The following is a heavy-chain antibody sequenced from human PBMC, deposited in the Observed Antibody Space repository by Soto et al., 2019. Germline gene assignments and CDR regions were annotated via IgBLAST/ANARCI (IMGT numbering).Heavy chain of an antibody. J-gene: IGHJ6*03. V-gene: IGHV1-3*01. CDR1: GYTFTSYA. Sequence: QVQLVQSGAEVKKPGASVKVSCKASGYTFTSYAMHWVRQAPGQRLEWMGWINAGNGNTKYSQKFQGRVTITRDTSASTAYMELSSLRSEDTAVYYCARDRRYYGSGSYYNTRYYYYMDVWGKGTTVTVSS. CDR3: ARDRRYYGSGSYYNTRYYYYMDV. CDR2: INAGNGNT. D-gene: IGHD3-10*01.